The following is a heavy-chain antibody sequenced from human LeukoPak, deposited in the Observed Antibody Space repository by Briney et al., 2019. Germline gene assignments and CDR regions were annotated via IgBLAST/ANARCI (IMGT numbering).Heavy chain of an antibody. CDR3: ARHWVDTAMVRLRAFDI. Sequence: SETLSLTCAVYGGSFSGYYWSWIRQPPGKGLEWIGSIKYSGSTYYNPSLKSRVTISVDTSKNQFSLKLSSVTAADTAVYYCARHWVDTAMVRLRAFDIWGQGTMVTVSS. V-gene: IGHV4-34*01. J-gene: IGHJ3*02. CDR2: IKYSGST. CDR1: GGSFSGYY. D-gene: IGHD5-18*01.